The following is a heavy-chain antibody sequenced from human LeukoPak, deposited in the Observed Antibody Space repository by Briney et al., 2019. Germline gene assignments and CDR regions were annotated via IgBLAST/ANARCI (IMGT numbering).Heavy chain of an antibody. V-gene: IGHV1-18*01. J-gene: IGHJ6*02. Sequence: EASVTVSCTASGYTFTSYGISWVRQAPGQGLEWMGWISAYNGNTNYAQKLQGRVTMTTDTSTSTAYMELRSLRSDDTAVYYCARTAYCSSTSCYSRWAYYYGMDVWGQGTTVTVSS. D-gene: IGHD2-2*01. CDR1: GYTFTSYG. CDR3: ARTAYCSSTSCYSRWAYYYGMDV. CDR2: ISAYNGNT.